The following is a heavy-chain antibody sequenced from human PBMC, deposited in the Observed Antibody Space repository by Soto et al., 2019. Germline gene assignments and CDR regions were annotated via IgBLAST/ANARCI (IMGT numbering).Heavy chain of an antibody. CDR3: ARDFGYSSIRDAFDI. CDR2: SNPNSGGT. V-gene: IGHV1-2*04. D-gene: IGHD6-13*01. J-gene: IGHJ3*02. Sequence: QVQLVQSGAEVKKPGASVKVSCKASGYTFTGYYMHWVRQAPGQGLEWMGWSNPNSGGTNYAQKFQGWVTMTRDTSISTAYMELSRLRSDDTAVYYCARDFGYSSIRDAFDIWGQGTMVTVSS. CDR1: GYTFTGYY.